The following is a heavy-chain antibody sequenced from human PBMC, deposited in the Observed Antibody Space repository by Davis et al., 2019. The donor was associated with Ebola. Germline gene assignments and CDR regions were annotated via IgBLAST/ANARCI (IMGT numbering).Heavy chain of an antibody. Sequence: GESLKISCAASGFTFSGSAMHWVRQAPGKGLEWVSSISSSSSYIYYADSVKGRFTISRDNAKNSLYLQMNSLRPEDTAVYYCARDSDDYSFDYWGQGTLVTVSS. J-gene: IGHJ4*02. CDR1: GFTFSGSA. D-gene: IGHD4-11*01. V-gene: IGHV3-21*01. CDR3: ARDSDDYSFDY. CDR2: ISSSSSYI.